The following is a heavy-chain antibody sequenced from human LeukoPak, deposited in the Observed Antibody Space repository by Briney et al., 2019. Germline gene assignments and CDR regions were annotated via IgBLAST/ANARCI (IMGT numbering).Heavy chain of an antibody. J-gene: IGHJ3*02. Sequence: GGSLRLSCAASGFTFSCYAMSWLRQAPGRGLEGVSEINGRGGSTYYAESVKGRFTISRDYSKNTMYLQMNSLRAEDTAVYYCAKPARTDAFDIWGQGTMITVSS. CDR3: AKPARTDAFDI. D-gene: IGHD1-14*01. CDR2: INGRGGST. V-gene: IGHV3-23*01. CDR1: GFTFSCYA.